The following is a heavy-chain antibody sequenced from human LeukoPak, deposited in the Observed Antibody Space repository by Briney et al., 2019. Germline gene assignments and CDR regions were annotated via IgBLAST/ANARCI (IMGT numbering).Heavy chain of an antibody. CDR1: GGTFSNYA. V-gene: IGHV1-69*01. D-gene: IGHD3-3*01. CDR3: ARPRTYYDFWRGYPPFDY. CDR2: IITNYGTT. Sequence: ASVKVSCKASGGTFSNYAISWVRQAPGQGLEWMGGIITNYGTTNYAQKYQGRVTITADESTTTVYMELSSLRSEDTAVYYCARPRTYYDFWRGYPPFDYWGQGTLVIVSS. J-gene: IGHJ4*02.